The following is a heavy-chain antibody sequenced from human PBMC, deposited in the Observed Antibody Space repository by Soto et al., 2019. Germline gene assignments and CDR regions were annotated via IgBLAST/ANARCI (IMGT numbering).Heavy chain of an antibody. CDR3: AKDLASQSASFYPCFDP. CDR1: GFTFSTYG. V-gene: IGHV3-30*18. J-gene: IGHJ5*02. CDR2: ISYDGGNK. Sequence: QVQLVESGGGVVQPGRSLRLSCAASGFTFSTYGMHWVRQAPGKGLEWVAVISYDGGNKYYGDSVKGRFTISRDNSKNTLYLQMNNLRAEDTAVYYCAKDLASQSASFYPCFDPWGQGTLVTVSS. D-gene: IGHD1-26*01.